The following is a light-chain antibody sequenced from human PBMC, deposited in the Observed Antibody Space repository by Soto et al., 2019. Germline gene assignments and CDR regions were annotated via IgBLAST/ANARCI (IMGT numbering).Light chain of an antibody. CDR3: QQYGSSGT. V-gene: IGKV3-20*01. CDR2: GAS. CDR1: ESVTNY. J-gene: IGKJ1*01. Sequence: EIVLTQSPATLSLSPGERGTLSCRASESVTNYLAWYQQKPGQAPRLLIYGASNRATGIPDRFSGSGSGTDFTLTISRLEPEDFAVYYCQQYGSSGTFGQGTKVDI.